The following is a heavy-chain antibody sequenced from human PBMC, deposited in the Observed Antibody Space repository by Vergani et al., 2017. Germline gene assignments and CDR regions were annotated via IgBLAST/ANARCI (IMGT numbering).Heavy chain of an antibody. CDR1: GASIRSSNYY. CDR2: IYYSGST. V-gene: IGHV4-39*01. CDR3: ARHSXVEWLVKLGWIDP. J-gene: IGHJ5*02. D-gene: IGHD6-19*01. Sequence: QLQLQESGPGLVKPSATLSLTCSVSGASIRSSNYYWGWIRQPPGKGLEWIASIYYSGSTYYNPSLKSRVTISVDTSKNHFSLKLSSVTAADTAVYFCARHSXVEWLVKLGWIDPWGQGILVTVSS.